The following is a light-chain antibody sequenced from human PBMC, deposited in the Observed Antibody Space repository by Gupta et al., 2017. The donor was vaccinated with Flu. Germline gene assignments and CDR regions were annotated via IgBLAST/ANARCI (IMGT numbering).Light chain of an antibody. V-gene: IGLV3-1*01. Sequence: SSELTQPPSVSVSPGQTASITCSGDKLGDKYACWYQRSQASPLCWSSIKIASGPQGSPERFSGSNSGNTATLTISGTQAMEEADYYCQAGDSSTHVVFGGGTKLTVL. CDR3: QAGDSSTHVV. J-gene: IGLJ2*01. CDR1: KLGDKY. CDR2: KIA.